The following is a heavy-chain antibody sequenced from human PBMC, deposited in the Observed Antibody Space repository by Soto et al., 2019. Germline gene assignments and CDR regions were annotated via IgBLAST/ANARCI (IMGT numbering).Heavy chain of an antibody. D-gene: IGHD6-13*01. J-gene: IGHJ4*02. Sequence: VSFRSSCSLVTYYSVVWVRQAPRHGLEWVGWIASYNGHTNYAQKVQDRVTMTTDTSTRTTYTEVRDLRSDDTAVYYCARRDSRSLYAFGYWGTVALGTV. V-gene: IGHV1-18*04. CDR3: ARRDSRSLYAFGY. CDR1: CSLVTYYS. CDR2: IASYNGHT.